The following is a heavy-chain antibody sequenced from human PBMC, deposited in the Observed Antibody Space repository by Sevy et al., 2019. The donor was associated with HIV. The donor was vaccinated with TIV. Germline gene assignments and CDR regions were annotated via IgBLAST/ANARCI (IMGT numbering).Heavy chain of an antibody. D-gene: IGHD2-8*01. CDR1: GFTFSDYA. J-gene: IGHJ6*02. CDR2: ISYDGSEK. Sequence: GGSLRLSCAASGFTFSDYAIHWVRQAPGKGLEWVAVISYDGSEKYYADSVKGRFTISRDNSKSTLYVQLNSLRAEDTAVYYCARGRKTTQEWLEELDYYYGMDVWGQGTSVTVSS. V-gene: IGHV3-30-3*01. CDR3: ARGRKTTQEWLEELDYYYGMDV.